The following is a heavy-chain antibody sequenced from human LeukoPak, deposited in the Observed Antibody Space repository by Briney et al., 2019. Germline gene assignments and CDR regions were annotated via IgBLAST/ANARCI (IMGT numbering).Heavy chain of an antibody. J-gene: IGHJ4*02. CDR1: GGSISGYY. D-gene: IGHD2-2*01. Sequence: KASETLSPTCTVSGGSISGYYWNLIRQPPGKGLEWIGYVHYTGTTNYSPSLKSRVTISVDTSKNQFSLTLSSVTAADTAVYYCARDRAHCGGTSCPSHNFDLWGQGTLVTVSS. V-gene: IGHV4-59*01. CDR2: VHYTGTT. CDR3: ARDRAHCGGTSCPSHNFDL.